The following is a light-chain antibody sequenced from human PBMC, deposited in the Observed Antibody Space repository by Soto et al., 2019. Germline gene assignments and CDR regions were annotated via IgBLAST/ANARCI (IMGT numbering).Light chain of an antibody. CDR3: QQYDSSLT. J-gene: IGKJ1*01. Sequence: DIVLTQSPASLSLPPGERATLSCRASQSVSSSFLAWYQQKPGQAPRLLIYGASRRATGIADRFTGSGSGTDFTRTISRLEPDDFAVYYCQQYDSSLTFGRGTKVEIK. CDR2: GAS. CDR1: QSVSSSF. V-gene: IGKV3-20*01.